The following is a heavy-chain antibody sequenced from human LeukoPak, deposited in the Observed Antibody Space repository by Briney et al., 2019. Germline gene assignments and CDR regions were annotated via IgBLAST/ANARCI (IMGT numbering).Heavy chain of an antibody. Sequence: GGSLRLSCAASGFTFSDYYMSWIRQAPGKGLEWVSSISSSSSYIYYADSVKGRFTISRDNAKNSLYLQMNSLRAEDTAVYYCARADWDTAMIDYWGQGTLVTVSS. J-gene: IGHJ4*02. CDR1: GFTFSDYY. D-gene: IGHD5-18*01. CDR2: ISSSSSYI. CDR3: ARADWDTAMIDY. V-gene: IGHV3-11*06.